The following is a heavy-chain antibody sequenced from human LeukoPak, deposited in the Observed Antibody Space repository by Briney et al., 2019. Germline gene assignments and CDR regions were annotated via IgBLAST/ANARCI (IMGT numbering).Heavy chain of an antibody. Sequence: SQTLSLTCTVSGGSISSGDYYWSWIRQPPGKGLAWIGYIYYSGSTYYNPSLKSRVTISVDTSKNQFSLKLSSVTAADTAVYYCARGGVFWSPVVVTANAFDIWGQGTMVTVSS. CDR1: GGSISSGDYY. J-gene: IGHJ3*02. V-gene: IGHV4-30-4*01. CDR2: IYYSGST. D-gene: IGHD2-21*02. CDR3: ARGGVFWSPVVVTANAFDI.